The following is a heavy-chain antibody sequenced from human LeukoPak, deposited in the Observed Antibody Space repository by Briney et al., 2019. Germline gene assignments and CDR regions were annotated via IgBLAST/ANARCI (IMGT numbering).Heavy chain of an antibody. V-gene: IGHV4-34*01. D-gene: IGHD3-3*01. CDR1: GGSFSGYY. J-gene: IGHJ5*02. CDR2: INHSGST. CDR3: ARGRTIFGVVIHGGYNWFDP. Sequence: PSETLSLTCAVYGGSFSGYYWSWIRQPPGKGLEWIGEINHSGSTNYNPSLKSRVTISVDTSKNQFSLKLGSVTAADTAVYYCARGRTIFGVVIHGGYNWFDPWGQGTLVTVSS.